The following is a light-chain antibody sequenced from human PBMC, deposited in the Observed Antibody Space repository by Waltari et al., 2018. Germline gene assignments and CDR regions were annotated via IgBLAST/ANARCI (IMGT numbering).Light chain of an antibody. J-gene: IGLJ3*02. Sequence: QSALSQPASVSGSPGQSITIPCTGARSDVGGFNYVSWYQQNPGKAPKLLIFEATKRPSGVSSRFSGSTSGNTASLTISGLQAEDEADYYCSSYASSNFLVFGGGTKVTVL. CDR1: RSDVGGFNY. CDR2: EAT. CDR3: SSYASSNFLV. V-gene: IGLV2-14*01.